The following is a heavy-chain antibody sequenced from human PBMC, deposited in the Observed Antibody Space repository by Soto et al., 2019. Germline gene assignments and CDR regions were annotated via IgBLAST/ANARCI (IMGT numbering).Heavy chain of an antibody. D-gene: IGHD3-16*01. CDR3: ARQGGRRTYYYYYGMDV. J-gene: IGHJ6*02. V-gene: IGHV3-7*01. Sequence: SLRLSCTASGFTFSSYWMSWVRQAPGKGLEWVANIKHDGSEKNYVDSVKGRFTISTDNAKNSVFLQMNSLRAEDTAVYYCARQGGRRTYYYYYGMDVWGQGTTVTVSS. CDR1: GFTFSSYW. CDR2: IKHDGSEK.